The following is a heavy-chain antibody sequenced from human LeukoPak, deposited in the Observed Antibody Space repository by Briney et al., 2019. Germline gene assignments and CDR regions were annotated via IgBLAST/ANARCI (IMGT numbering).Heavy chain of an antibody. CDR3: ARPLGYCSSTSCYTGSFAQDV. D-gene: IGHD2-2*02. CDR2: IYSGGST. Sequence: GGSLRLSCAASGFTVSSNYMSWVRQAPGKGLEWVSVIYSGGSTYYADSVKGRFTIPRHNSKNTLYLQMNSLRAEDTAVYYCARPLGYCSSTSCYTGSFAQDVWGQGTTVTVSS. V-gene: IGHV3-53*04. J-gene: IGHJ6*02. CDR1: GFTVSSNY.